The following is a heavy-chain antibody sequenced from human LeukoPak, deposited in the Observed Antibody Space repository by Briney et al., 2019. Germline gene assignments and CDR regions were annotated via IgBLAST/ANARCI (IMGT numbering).Heavy chain of an antibody. CDR3: ARDGYGGNSEDY. CDR1: GFTFSSYA. Sequence: GGSLRLSCAASGFTFSSYAMHWVRQAPGKGLEWVAVISYDGSNKYYADSVKGRFAISRDNSKNTLYLQMNSLRAEDTAVYYCARDGYGGNSEDYWGQGTLVTVSS. J-gene: IGHJ4*02. V-gene: IGHV3-30*01. D-gene: IGHD4-23*01. CDR2: ISYDGSNK.